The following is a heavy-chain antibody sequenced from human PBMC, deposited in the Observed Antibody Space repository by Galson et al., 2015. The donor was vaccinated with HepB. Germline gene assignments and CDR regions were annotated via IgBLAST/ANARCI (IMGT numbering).Heavy chain of an antibody. J-gene: IGHJ6*03. CDR2: INHSGST. CDR1: GGSFSGYY. D-gene: IGHD2-15*01. Sequence: ETLSLTCAVYGGSFSGYYWSWIRQPPGKGLEWIGEINHSGSTNYNPSLKSRVTISVDTSKNQFSLKLSSVTAADTAVYYCARGGCSGGSCYTSYYYYYYYMDVWGKGTTVTVSS. V-gene: IGHV4-34*01. CDR3: ARGGCSGGSCYTSYYYYYYYMDV.